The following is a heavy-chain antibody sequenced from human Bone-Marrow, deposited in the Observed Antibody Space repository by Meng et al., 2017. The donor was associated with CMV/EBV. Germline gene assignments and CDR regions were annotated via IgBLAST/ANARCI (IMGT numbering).Heavy chain of an antibody. CDR1: GFSFSYAW. J-gene: IGHJ4*02. CDR3: ARRGSIDY. V-gene: IGHV3-21*01. Sequence: GESLKISCAASGFSFSYAWMSWARQAPGKGLEWVSSISSSSSYIYYADSVKGRFTISRDNAKNSLYLQMNSLRAEDTAVYYCARRGSIDYWGQGTLVTVSS. D-gene: IGHD3-10*01. CDR2: ISSSSSYI.